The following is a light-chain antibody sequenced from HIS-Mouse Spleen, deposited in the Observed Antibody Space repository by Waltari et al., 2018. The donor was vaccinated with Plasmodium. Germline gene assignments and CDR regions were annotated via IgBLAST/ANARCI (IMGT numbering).Light chain of an antibody. Sequence: DIVLTQSPGTLSLSPGERATLSCRASQSVSSGYLAWYQQKPGQATRLLIYGASSRATGIPDRFSGSGSGTDFTLTISRLEPEDFAVYYCQQYGSSPLTFGGGTKVEIK. CDR3: QQYGSSPLT. CDR2: GAS. CDR1: QSVSSGY. J-gene: IGKJ4*01. V-gene: IGKV3-20*01.